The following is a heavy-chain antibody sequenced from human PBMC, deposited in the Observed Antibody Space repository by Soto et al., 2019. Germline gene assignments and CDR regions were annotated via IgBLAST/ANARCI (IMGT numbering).Heavy chain of an antibody. V-gene: IGHV1-58*02. D-gene: IGHD3-10*01. Sequence: SVKVSCKASGFTFTSSAMQWVRQARGQRLEWIGWIVVGSGNTNYAQKFQERVTITRDMSTSTAYMELSSLRSEDTAVYYCAAAVTAYYYGSGSSPFDYWGQGTLVTVSS. CDR3: AAAVTAYYYGSGSSPFDY. CDR2: IVVGSGNT. CDR1: GFTFTSSA. J-gene: IGHJ4*02.